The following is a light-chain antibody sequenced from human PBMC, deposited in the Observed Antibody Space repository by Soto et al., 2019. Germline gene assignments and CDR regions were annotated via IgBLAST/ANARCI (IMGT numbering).Light chain of an antibody. CDR2: DGS. CDR1: QSVVTN. CDR3: QQYNNWPPT. V-gene: IGKV3-15*01. Sequence: VVMPQSPATLSVSPGERATLSCRASQSVVTNFAWYQQKPGQAPSLLIYDGSTRATGVPVRFSGSGSGTEFTLTISSLQSEDFAIYYCQQYNNWPPTFGQGTKVDIK. J-gene: IGKJ1*01.